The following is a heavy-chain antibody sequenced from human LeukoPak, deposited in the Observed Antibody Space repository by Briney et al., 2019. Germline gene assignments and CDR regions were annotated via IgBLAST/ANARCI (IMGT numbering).Heavy chain of an antibody. CDR2: IIPILGIA. V-gene: IGHV1-69*04. J-gene: IGHJ4*02. CDR3: ARDVDSPRGY. Sequence: GASVKVSCKASGYTFTGYYMHWVRQAPGQGLEWMGRIIPILGIANYAQKFQGRVTITADKSTSTAYMELSSLRSEDTAVYYCARDVDSPRGYWGQGTLVTVSS. D-gene: IGHD3-9*01. CDR1: GYTFTGYY.